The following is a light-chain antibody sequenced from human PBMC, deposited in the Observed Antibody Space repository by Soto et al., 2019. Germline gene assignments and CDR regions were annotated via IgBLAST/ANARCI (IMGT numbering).Light chain of an antibody. J-gene: IGKJ5*01. Sequence: SVVIQSPATLSVSPGRSRTLSCRASQNIRKYLIWYQQKPGQAPRLLIHDASNRATGIPARFSGSGSGTAFTLTISSPDPEDSPVYYCQQRSNWIPFAQGTRLAI. V-gene: IGKV3-11*01. CDR1: QNIRKY. CDR3: QQRSNWIP. CDR2: DAS.